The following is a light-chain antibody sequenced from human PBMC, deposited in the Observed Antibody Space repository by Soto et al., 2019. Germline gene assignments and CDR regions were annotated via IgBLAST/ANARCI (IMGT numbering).Light chain of an antibody. CDR3: QRYNSYSTWT. CDR2: DAS. CDR1: QSISTW. J-gene: IGKJ1*01. V-gene: IGKV1-5*01. Sequence: SHSTLSASVGDRVTITCRASQSISTWLAWYQQKPGKAPKLLIYDASSLESGVPSRFSGNGSGTEFTLTISSLQPDDFATYYCQRYNSYSTWTFGQGTKVDIK.